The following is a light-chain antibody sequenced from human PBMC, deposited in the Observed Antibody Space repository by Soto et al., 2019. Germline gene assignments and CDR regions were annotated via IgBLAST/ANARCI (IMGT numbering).Light chain of an antibody. Sequence: DIVMTQSPDSLAVSLGERATINCKSSQSILYSSNNKNYLAWYQQKRGQPPNLLIYWASTRESGVPDRFSGSGSGTDFTLTISSLQAEDVAVYYCQQYESTPWTFGQGTKVEIK. J-gene: IGKJ1*01. CDR3: QQYESTPWT. CDR1: QSILYSSNNKNY. V-gene: IGKV4-1*01. CDR2: WAS.